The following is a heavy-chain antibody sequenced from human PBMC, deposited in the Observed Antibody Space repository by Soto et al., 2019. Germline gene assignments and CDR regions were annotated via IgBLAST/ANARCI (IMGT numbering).Heavy chain of an antibody. CDR3: ARVEYWSGGSCYGMDV. D-gene: IGHD2-15*01. Sequence: QVQLVESGGGVVQPGRSLRLSCAASGFTFSSYAMHWVRQAPGKGLEWVAVISYDGSNKYYADSVKGRFTISRDNSKNTRYLQMNSRRAEDTAVYYCARVEYWSGGSCYGMDVWGQGTTVTVSS. CDR2: ISYDGSNK. V-gene: IGHV3-30-3*01. J-gene: IGHJ6*02. CDR1: GFTFSSYA.